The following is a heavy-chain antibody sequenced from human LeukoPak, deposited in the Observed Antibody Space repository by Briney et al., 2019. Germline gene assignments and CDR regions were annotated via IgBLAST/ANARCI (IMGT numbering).Heavy chain of an antibody. V-gene: IGHV1-2*02. CDR1: GYTFTGYY. D-gene: IGHD3-3*01. CDR3: ASAVEWLLYYFDY. CDR2: INPNSGGT. J-gene: IGHJ4*02. Sequence: GASVKVSCKASGYTFTGYYMHRVRQAPGQGLEWMGWINPNSGGTNYAQKFQGRVTMTRDTSISTAYMELSRLRSDDTAVYYCASAVEWLLYYFDYWGQGTLVTVSS.